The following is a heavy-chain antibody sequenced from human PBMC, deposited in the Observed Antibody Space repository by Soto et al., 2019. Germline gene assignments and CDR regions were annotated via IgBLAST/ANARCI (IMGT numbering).Heavy chain of an antibody. CDR1: GGSLSGYY. J-gene: IGHJ4*01. D-gene: IGHD5-12*01. Sequence: QVQLQQWGAGLLKPSETLSLKCAVTGGSLSGYYWSWIRQPPGKGLEWIGEVKDGGHTNYSPSLRGRVTISSDTSNNQFSLRLNSVTDADTGVYYCARGQEGVVATHWDHGSLVTVSS. CDR3: ARGQEGVVATH. CDR2: VKDGGHT. V-gene: IGHV4-34*01.